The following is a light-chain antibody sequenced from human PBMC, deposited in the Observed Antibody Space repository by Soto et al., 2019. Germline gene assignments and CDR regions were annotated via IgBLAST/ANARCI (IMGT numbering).Light chain of an antibody. V-gene: IGKV3-11*01. J-gene: IGKJ3*01. CDR2: DGS. Sequence: EIVLTQSPATLSLSPGERAILYCSTSQSISAYLAWYQQKPGLPPRLLIYDGSNRATGVPARFSGSGSGTDFTLTISSLEPEDIAAYYCQQRANGVTFGPGTKVDIK. CDR1: QSISAY. CDR3: QQRANGVT.